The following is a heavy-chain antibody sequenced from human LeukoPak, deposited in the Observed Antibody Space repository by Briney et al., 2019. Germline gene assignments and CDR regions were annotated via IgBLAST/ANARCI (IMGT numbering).Heavy chain of an antibody. J-gene: IGHJ4*02. CDR3: ARGRKFITYYYDSSGYYYSY. D-gene: IGHD3-22*01. CDR1: GGSFSNYY. V-gene: IGHV4-34*01. Sequence: SETLSLTCAVYGGSFSNYYWSWIRQPPGKGLEWIGEINHSGSTNYNPSLKSRVTISVDTSKNQLSLKLTSVTAADTAVYYCARGRKFITYYYDSSGYYYSYWGQGTLVTVSS. CDR2: INHSGST.